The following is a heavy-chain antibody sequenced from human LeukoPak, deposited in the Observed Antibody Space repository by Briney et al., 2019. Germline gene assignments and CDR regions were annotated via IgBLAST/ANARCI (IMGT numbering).Heavy chain of an antibody. CDR2: ISPYNGNT. CDR3: ARDFWSYTSSWFDY. J-gene: IGHJ5*01. V-gene: IGHV1-18*01. D-gene: IGHD6-13*01. Sequence: ASVKVSCKASGYTFTSYSISWVRQAPGQGLEWMGWISPYNGNTNFAQNFQGRVTVTTDTSTSTAYMELRSLRSDDTAMYCCARDFWSYTSSWFDYWGQGTLVTVSS. CDR1: GYTFTSYS.